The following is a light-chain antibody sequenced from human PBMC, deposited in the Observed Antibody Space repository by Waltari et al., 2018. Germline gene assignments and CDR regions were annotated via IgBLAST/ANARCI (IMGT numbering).Light chain of an antibody. V-gene: IGKV4-1*01. CDR2: WAS. Sequence: QSILFTSNNKNYLAWYQQRPGQPPKLLIYWASTRESGVPDRFSGSGSGTDFTLTISSLQTEDVAVYYCQQYYSTPYTFGQGTKLEI. CDR1: QSILFTSNNKNY. CDR3: QQYYSTPYT. J-gene: IGKJ2*01.